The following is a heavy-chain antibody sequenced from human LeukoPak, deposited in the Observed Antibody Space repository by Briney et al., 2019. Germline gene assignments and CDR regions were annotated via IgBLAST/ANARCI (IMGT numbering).Heavy chain of an antibody. CDR3: ARDTNYYDSSGYSV. V-gene: IGHV3-48*03. J-gene: IGHJ4*02. D-gene: IGHD3-22*01. CDR1: GFTFSSYE. Sequence: GGSLRLSCAASGFTFSSYEMNWVRQAPGKVLEWVSYISSSGSTIYYADSVKGRFTISRDNAKNSLYLQMNSLRAEDTAVYYCARDTNYYDSSGYSVWGQGTLVTVSS. CDR2: ISSSGSTI.